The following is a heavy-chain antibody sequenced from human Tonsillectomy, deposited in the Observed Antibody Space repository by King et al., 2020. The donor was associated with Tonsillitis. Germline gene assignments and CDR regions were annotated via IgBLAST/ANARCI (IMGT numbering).Heavy chain of an antibody. CDR3: ARAGYYDSSGDYYFALDM. CDR2: ISYSGST. V-gene: IGHV4-59*01. CDR1: GGSISSDY. J-gene: IGHJ3*02. D-gene: IGHD3-22*01. Sequence: VQLQESGPGLVKPSETLSLTCTVSGGSISSDYWSWLRPPPGKGLEWIGYISYSGSTNYNPSLKSRVTMSVDTSKSQFSLRLSSVTAADTAVYYCARAGYYDSSGDYYFALDMWGRGTMVTVSS.